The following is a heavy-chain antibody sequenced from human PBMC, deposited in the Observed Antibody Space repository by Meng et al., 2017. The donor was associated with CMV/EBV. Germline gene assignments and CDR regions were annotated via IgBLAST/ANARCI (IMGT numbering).Heavy chain of an antibody. CDR1: GGSFSGYS. CDR2: IHHSGST. CDR3: ARFMGLESFYFDY. Sequence: QVQLQRWGAGLLKPSEXLSLTCAVYGGSFSGYSWSWIRQPPGKGLEWIGEIHHSGSTNYNPSLKSRVTISVDTSKNQFSLKLSSVTAADTAVYYCARFMGLESFYFDYWGQGTLVTVSS. J-gene: IGHJ4*02. D-gene: IGHD3-3*01. V-gene: IGHV4-34*01.